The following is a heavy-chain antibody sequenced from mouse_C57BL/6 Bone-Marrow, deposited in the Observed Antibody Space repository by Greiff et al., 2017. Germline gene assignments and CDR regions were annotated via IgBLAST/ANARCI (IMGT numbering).Heavy chain of an antibody. Sequence: QVQLQQPGAELVKPGASVKLSCKASGYTFTSYWMHWVKQRPGQGLEWIGMIHPTSGCTNYNEKFKSKATLTVDKSSSTAYMQLSILTSEDSAVXYGASPLYDCSPSWFAYWGQGTMVTVSA. D-gene: IGHD1-1*01. CDR2: IHPTSGCT. CDR3: ASPLYDCSPSWFAY. J-gene: IGHJ3*01. V-gene: IGHV1-64*01. CDR1: GYTFTSYW.